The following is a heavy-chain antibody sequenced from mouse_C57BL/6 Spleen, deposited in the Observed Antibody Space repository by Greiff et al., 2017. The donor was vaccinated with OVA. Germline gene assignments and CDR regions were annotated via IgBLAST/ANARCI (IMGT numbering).Heavy chain of an antibody. V-gene: IGHV10-1*01. CDR3: VREGNDDYDVGAMDY. J-gene: IGHJ4*01. CDR2: IRSKSNNYAT. CDR1: GFSFNTYA. Sequence: DVHLVESGGGLVQPKGSLKLSCAASGFSFNTYAMNWVRQAPGKGLEWVARIRSKSNNYATYYADSVKDRFTISRDDSESMLYLQMNNLKTEDTAMYDCVREGNDDYDVGAMDYWGQGTSVTVSS. D-gene: IGHD2-4*01.